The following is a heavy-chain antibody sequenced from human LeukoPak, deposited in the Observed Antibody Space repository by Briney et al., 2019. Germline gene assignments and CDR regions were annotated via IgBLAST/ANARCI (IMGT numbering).Heavy chain of an antibody. J-gene: IGHJ4*02. CDR3: AREGYSGQRNQYYFDY. Sequence: GGSLRLSCAASGFTFSSNYMSWVRQAPGKGLEWVSVIYSGGSTYYADSVKGRFTISRDNSKNTLYLQMNSLRAEDTAVYYCAREGYSGQRNQYYFDYWGQGTLVTVSS. CDR2: IYSGGST. D-gene: IGHD5-12*01. CDR1: GFTFSSNY. V-gene: IGHV3-53*01.